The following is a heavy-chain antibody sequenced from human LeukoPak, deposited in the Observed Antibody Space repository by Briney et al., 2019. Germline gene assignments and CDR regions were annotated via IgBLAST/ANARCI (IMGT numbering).Heavy chain of an antibody. CDR3: ARGDYSSSWYSGVDYFDY. CDR1: GGSFSGYY. V-gene: IGHV4-34*01. D-gene: IGHD6-13*01. J-gene: IGHJ4*02. CDR2: INHSGST. Sequence: SETLSLTCAVYGGSFSGYYWSWLRQPPGKGLEWIGEINHSGSTNYNPSLKSRATISVDTSKNQFSLKLSSVTAADTAVYYCARGDYSSSWYSGVDYFDYWGQGTLVTVSS.